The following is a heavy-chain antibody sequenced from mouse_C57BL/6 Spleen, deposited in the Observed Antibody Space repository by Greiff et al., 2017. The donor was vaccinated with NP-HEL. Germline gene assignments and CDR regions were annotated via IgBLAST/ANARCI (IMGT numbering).Heavy chain of an antibody. CDR1: GYTFTSYG. J-gene: IGHJ3*01. Sequence: QVQLKESGAELARPGASVKLSCKASGYTFTSYGISWVKQRTGQGLEWIGEIYPRSGNTYYTEKFKGKATLTADKSSSTAYMELRSLTSEDTAVYFCARIYDGYSAWFAYWGQGTLVTVAA. CDR3: ARIYDGYSAWFAY. V-gene: IGHV1-81*01. D-gene: IGHD2-3*01. CDR2: IYPRSGNT.